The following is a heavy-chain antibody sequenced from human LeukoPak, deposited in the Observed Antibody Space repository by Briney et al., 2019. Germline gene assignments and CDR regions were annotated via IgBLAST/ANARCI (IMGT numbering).Heavy chain of an antibody. CDR2: ISSSGSTI. Sequence: GGSLRLSCAASGFTFSSYEMNWVRQAPGKGLEWVSYISSSGSTIYYADSVKGRFTISRDNAKNSLYLQMNSLRAEDTAVYYCAREEEQWLGGYYFDYWGQGTLVTVSS. CDR1: GFTFSSYE. V-gene: IGHV3-48*03. D-gene: IGHD6-19*01. CDR3: AREEEQWLGGYYFDY. J-gene: IGHJ4*02.